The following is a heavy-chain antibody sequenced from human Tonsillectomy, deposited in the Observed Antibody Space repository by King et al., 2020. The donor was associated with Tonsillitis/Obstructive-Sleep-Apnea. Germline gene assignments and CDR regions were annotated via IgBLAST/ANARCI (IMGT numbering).Heavy chain of an antibody. CDR1: GGSISSSSYY. CDR3: ARSSITTFGVVTTSYYFDY. D-gene: IGHD3-3*01. J-gene: IGHJ4*02. CDR2: IYYSGST. V-gene: IGHV4-39*01. Sequence: QLQESGPGLVKPSETLSLTCTVSGGSISSSSYYWGWIRQPPGKGLEWIGSIYYSGSTYYNPSLKSRVTISVDTSKNQFSLKLSSVTAADTAVYYCARSSITTFGVVTTSYYFDYLGQGTLVTVSS.